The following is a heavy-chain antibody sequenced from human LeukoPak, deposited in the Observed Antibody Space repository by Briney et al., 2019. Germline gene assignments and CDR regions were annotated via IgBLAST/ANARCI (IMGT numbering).Heavy chain of an antibody. D-gene: IGHD5-18*01. V-gene: IGHV4-61*02. CDR3: ARGGYSYGDDY. CDR2: IYTSGST. J-gene: IGHJ4*02. CDR1: GGSISSGSYS. Sequence: SETLSLTCTVSGGSISSGSYSWSWIRQPAGKGLEWIGRIYTSGSTNYNPSLKSRVTISVATSKNQFSLKLSSVTAADTAVYYCARGGYSYGDDYWGQGTLVTVSS.